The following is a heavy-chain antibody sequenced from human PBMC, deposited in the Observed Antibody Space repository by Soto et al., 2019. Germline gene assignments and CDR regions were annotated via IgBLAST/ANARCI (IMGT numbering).Heavy chain of an antibody. CDR3: ARAHIPCSCVDY. D-gene: IGHD2-15*01. CDR1: GGSISSGGYY. J-gene: IGHJ4*02. Sequence: SETLSLTCTVSGGSISSGGYYWSWIRQHPGKGLEWIGYIYYSGSTYYNPSLKSRVTISVDTSKNQFSLKLSSVTAADTAVYYCARAHIPCSCVDYWGQGTLVTVSS. V-gene: IGHV4-31*03. CDR2: IYYSGST.